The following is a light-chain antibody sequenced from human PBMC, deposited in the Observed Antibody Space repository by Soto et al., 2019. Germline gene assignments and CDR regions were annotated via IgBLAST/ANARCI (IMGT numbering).Light chain of an antibody. Sequence: EIVMTQSPAPLSVSPGEGATVSCKASQSVSSHLAWYHHKPGQAPRLLFYDASTRATGIPARFSGSGSGTESTLTISSLQSEDFAVYYCQHYHGWPITFGQGTRWRL. CDR3: QHYHGWPIT. V-gene: IGKV3-15*01. J-gene: IGKJ5*01. CDR1: QSVSSH. CDR2: DAS.